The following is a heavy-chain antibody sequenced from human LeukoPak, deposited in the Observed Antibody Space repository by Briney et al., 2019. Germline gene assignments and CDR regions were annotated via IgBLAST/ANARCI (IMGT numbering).Heavy chain of an antibody. CDR2: IYPGDSDT. Sequence: GESLQVSCKGSGYSFTSYWIGWVRQMPGKGLEWMGIIYPGDSDTRYSPSFQGQVTISADKSISTAYLQWSSLKASDTAMYYCASHTYYYDSSGPFDYWGQGTLVTVSS. CDR3: ASHTYYYDSSGPFDY. CDR1: GYSFTSYW. J-gene: IGHJ4*02. V-gene: IGHV5-51*01. D-gene: IGHD3-22*01.